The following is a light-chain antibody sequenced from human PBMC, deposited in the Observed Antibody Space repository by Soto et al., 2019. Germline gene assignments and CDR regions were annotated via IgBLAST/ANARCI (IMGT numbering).Light chain of an antibody. J-gene: IGLJ1*01. CDR3: SSYTSSSPYV. V-gene: IGLV2-14*01. CDR2: DVS. CDR1: SSDVGGYNY. Sequence: QSALTQPASVSGSPGPSITISCPGTSSDVGGYNYVSWYQQHPGKAPKLMIYDVSNRPSGVSNRFSGSKSGNTASLTISGLQAEDEADYYCSSYTSSSPYVLGTGTKV.